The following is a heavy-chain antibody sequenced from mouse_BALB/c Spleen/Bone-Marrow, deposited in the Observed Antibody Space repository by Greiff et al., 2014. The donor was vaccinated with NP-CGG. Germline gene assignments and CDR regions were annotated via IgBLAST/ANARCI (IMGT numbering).Heavy chain of an antibody. D-gene: IGHD4-1*01. CDR3: ARGGRLTGYYFDY. CDR2: IYPGDGDT. CDR1: GYAFSSYW. J-gene: IGHJ2*01. V-gene: IGHV1-80*01. Sequence: VQLQQSGAELVRPGSSVKISCKASGYAFSSYWMNWVKQRPGQGLEWIGQIYPGDGDTNYNGNFKEKATLTTDKSSTTAYMQLSSLTSEDSGVYFCARGGRLTGYYFDYWGQGTTLTVSS.